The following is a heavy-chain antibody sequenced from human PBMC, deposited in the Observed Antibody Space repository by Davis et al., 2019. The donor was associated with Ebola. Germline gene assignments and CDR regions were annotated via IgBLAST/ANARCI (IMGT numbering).Heavy chain of an antibody. Sequence: ASVKVSCKASGYTFATYGISWVRQVPGQGLEWMGWISTYNGITNYAEKFQGRVTMTTETSTSTVYMEMRSLTSGDTAVYYCARKGIDFYYDNSRYYREGWFDAWGQGTLVTVSS. CDR3: ARKGIDFYYDNSRYYREGWFDA. CDR1: GYTFATYG. V-gene: IGHV1-18*01. D-gene: IGHD3-22*01. CDR2: ISTYNGIT. J-gene: IGHJ5*02.